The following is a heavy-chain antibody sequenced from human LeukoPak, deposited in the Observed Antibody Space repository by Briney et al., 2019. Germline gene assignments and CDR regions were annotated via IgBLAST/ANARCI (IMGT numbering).Heavy chain of an antibody. V-gene: IGHV3-23*01. D-gene: IGHD3-3*01. CDR3: AKSRYDDYYYYYGMDV. Sequence: SGGSLRLSFAASEFTFSGYGMTWVRQAPGKGLEWVSGISGGGADTKYADSVKGRFTSTRDNSKNTLYLQMSSLRGEDTAVYYCAKSRYDDYYYYYGMDVWGQGTTVTVSS. CDR1: EFTFSGYG. J-gene: IGHJ6*02. CDR2: ISGGGADT.